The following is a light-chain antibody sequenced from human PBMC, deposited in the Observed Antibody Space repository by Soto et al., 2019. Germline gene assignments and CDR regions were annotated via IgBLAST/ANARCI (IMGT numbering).Light chain of an antibody. CDR2: WGS. V-gene: IGKV4-1*01. CDR3: QQGYRSPFP. Sequence: DIVLTQSPASLAVSLGERVTINCKSSQSLFFTSNKKNSLAWYQQKPGQPPKLILYWGSSRESGVPARFRGAGAATDFTLTISSLQAEDVAVYYCQQGYRSPFPFGQWAKVVIK. CDR1: QSLFFTSNKKNS. J-gene: IGKJ2*01.